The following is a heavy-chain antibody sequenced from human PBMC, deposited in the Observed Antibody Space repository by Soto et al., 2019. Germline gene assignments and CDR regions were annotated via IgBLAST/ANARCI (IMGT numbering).Heavy chain of an antibody. CDR1: GGSISSGGYS. J-gene: IGHJ4*02. CDR3: ARAMTTVTTLDY. D-gene: IGHD4-17*01. V-gene: IGHV4-30-2*01. CDR2: IYHSGST. Sequence: LQLQESCSGLVKPSQTLSLTCAVSGGSISSGGYSWSLIRQPPGKGLEWIGYIYHSGSTYYNPSLKSRVTISVDRCKKQFSLKLSSVTAADTDVYYCARAMTTVTTLDYWGQGTLVTVSS.